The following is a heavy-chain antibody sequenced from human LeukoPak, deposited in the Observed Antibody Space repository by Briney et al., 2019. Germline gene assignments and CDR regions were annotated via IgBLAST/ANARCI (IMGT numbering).Heavy chain of an antibody. CDR3: ARGKRWLQSPFDY. CDR2: IQYSGSS. CDR1: GGAISSYY. D-gene: IGHD5-24*01. Sequence: SETLSLTCTVSGGAISSYYWSWIRQPPGKGLEWIGYIQYSGSSNYNSSLKSRVTISVDTSQNHFSLKVSSVTAADTAAYYCARGKRWLQSPFDYWGQGTLVTVSS. V-gene: IGHV4-59*01. J-gene: IGHJ4*02.